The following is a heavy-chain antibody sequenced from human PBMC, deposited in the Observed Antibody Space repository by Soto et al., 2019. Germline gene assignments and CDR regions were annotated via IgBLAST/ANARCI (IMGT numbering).Heavy chain of an antibody. D-gene: IGHD4-4*01. J-gene: IGHJ6*02. CDR3: ARTSNSRGNNYFYYGLDV. Sequence: EVQLVESGGGLIQPGGSLRLSCAVSGFTVSTYYMSWVRQAPGKGLEWVSVIYSGGSTYYADSVRGRFTISRDSSKNTLHLQMNSLRAEDTAVYYCARTSNSRGNNYFYYGLDVWGPGTTVTVSS. CDR2: IYSGGST. CDR1: GFTVSTYY. V-gene: IGHV3-53*01.